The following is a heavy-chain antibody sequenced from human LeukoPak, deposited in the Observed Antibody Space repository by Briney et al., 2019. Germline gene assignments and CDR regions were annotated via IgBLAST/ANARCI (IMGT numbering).Heavy chain of an antibody. J-gene: IGHJ4*02. CDR2: ISSSSSYI. CDR1: GFTFSSYS. CDR3: ARDDNYYGSGSYYQPFDY. D-gene: IGHD3-10*01. Sequence: GESLRLSCAASGFTFSSYSVNWVRQAPGKGLEWDSSISSSSSYIYYADSVKGRFTISRDNAKNSLYLQMNSLRAEDTAVYYCARDDNYYGSGSYYQPFDYWGQGTLVTVSS. V-gene: IGHV3-21*01.